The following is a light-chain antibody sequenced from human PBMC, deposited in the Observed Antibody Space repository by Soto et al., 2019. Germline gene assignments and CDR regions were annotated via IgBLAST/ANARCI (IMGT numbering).Light chain of an antibody. V-gene: IGKV1-39*01. J-gene: IGKJ3*01. Sequence: DIPMTQSPSSLSASVGDRVTITCRASQTIGTYLNWYQQTPGKAPKLLIYVASSLQSGVPSRFSGRGSGTDFTLTISSLQPEDFATFYCQQANSFPFTFGPGTKVDIK. CDR2: VAS. CDR1: QTIGTY. CDR3: QQANSFPFT.